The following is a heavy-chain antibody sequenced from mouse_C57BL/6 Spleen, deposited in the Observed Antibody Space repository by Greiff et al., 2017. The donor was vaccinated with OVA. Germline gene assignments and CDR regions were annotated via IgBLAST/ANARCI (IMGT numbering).Heavy chain of an antibody. CDR3: ARDYYYGSGYAMDY. V-gene: IGHV5-17*01. CDR1: GFTFSDYG. J-gene: IGHJ4*01. CDR2: ISSGSSTI. D-gene: IGHD1-1*01. Sequence: EVQRVESGGGLVKPGGSLKLSCAASGFTFSDYGMHWVRQAPEKGLEWVAYISSGSSTIYYADTVKGRFTISRDNAKNTLFLQMTSLRSEDTAMYYCARDYYYGSGYAMDYWGQGTSVTVSS.